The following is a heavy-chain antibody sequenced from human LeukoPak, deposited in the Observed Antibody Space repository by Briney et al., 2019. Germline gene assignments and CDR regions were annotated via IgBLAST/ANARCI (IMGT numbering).Heavy chain of an antibody. V-gene: IGHV3-21*01. J-gene: IGHJ6*03. CDR3: ARDPYSGTYGDTYYYYMDV. D-gene: IGHD1-26*01. CDR1: GFAFNEYS. Sequence: LGGSLRLSCTASGFAFNEYSLNWVRPAPGKGLEWISTITSSGRYIYYRDSVKGRFTISRDNANNSVYLQMNNLRAEDTAVYYCARDPYSGTYGDTYYYYMDVWGKGTTVTISS. CDR2: ITSSGRYI.